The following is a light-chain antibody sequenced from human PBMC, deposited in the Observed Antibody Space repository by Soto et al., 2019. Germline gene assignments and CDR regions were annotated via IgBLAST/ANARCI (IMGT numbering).Light chain of an antibody. V-gene: IGLV2-8*01. CDR3: SSYAGSNNLV. CDR2: EVS. Sequence: QLVLTQPPSASGSPGQSVTISCTGTGSDVGGYNYVSWYQQRPGKAPKLMIYEVSKRPSGVPDRFSGSKSANTASLTVSGLQSEDEADYYCSSYAGSNNLVFGGGTKLTVL. J-gene: IGLJ2*01. CDR1: GSDVGGYNY.